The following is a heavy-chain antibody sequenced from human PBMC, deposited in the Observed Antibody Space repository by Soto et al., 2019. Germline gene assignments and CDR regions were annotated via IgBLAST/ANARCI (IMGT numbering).Heavy chain of an antibody. CDR2: IYYSGST. Sequence: SETLSLTCTVSGGSISSYYWSWIRQPPGKGLEWIGYIYYSGSTNYNPSLKSRVTISVDTSKNQFSLKLSSVTAADTAVYYCARGYCTNGVCYTGDYYFDYWGQGTLVTVSS. J-gene: IGHJ4*02. CDR3: ARGYCTNGVCYTGDYYFDY. CDR1: GGSISSYY. V-gene: IGHV4-59*01. D-gene: IGHD2-8*01.